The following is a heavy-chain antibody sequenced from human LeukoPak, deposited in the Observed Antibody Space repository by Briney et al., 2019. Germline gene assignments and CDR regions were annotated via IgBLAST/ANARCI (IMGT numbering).Heavy chain of an antibody. J-gene: IGHJ6*03. V-gene: IGHV3-23*01. Sequence: PGGSLRLSCAASGFTFSSYAMRWVRQAPGKGLEWVSGISGSGDSTYYADSVKGRFTISRDNSKNTLYLQMNSLRAEDTAVYCCAKDRSNYYYYMDVWGKGTTVTISS. CDR1: GFTFSSYA. CDR3: AKDRSNYYYYMDV. CDR2: ISGSGDST.